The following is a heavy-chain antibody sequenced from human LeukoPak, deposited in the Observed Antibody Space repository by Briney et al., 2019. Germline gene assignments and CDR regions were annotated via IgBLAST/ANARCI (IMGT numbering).Heavy chain of an antibody. J-gene: IGHJ4*02. V-gene: IGHV3-23*01. Sequence: GGSLRLSCQTSGFTFGNYAMSWVSQARGKELEWISAISTNGVNTYYADSVKGRFTISRDNSRHTLSLQMNGLRADDTAVYYCAKGSAAARPYYFDSWGQGTLVAVSS. D-gene: IGHD6-6*01. CDR1: GFTFGNYA. CDR2: ISTNGVNT. CDR3: AKGSAAARPYYFDS.